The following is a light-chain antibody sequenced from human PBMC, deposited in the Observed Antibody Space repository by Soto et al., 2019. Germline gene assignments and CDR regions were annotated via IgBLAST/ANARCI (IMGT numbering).Light chain of an antibody. J-gene: IGKJ4*01. CDR1: QSVSNK. CDR2: GAS. V-gene: IGKV3-15*01. CDR3: QQLRMYPST. Sequence: EIVMTQSPATLSVSPGERATLSCRASQSVSNKLAWYQQKPGQAPRLLIFGASSRATGIPARFSGSGSGTDFTLTISSLQAEDFATYYCQQLRMYPSTFGGGTKVEIK.